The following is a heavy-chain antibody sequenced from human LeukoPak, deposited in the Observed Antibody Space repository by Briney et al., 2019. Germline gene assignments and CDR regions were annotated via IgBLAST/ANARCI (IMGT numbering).Heavy chain of an antibody. D-gene: IGHD2-8*01. CDR1: GYTLTELS. CDR3: ATVPLVYVKYYYYYYGMDV. V-gene: IGHV1-24*01. Sequence: GASVKVSCKVSGYTLTELSMHWVRQAPGKGLEWMGGFDPEDGETIYAQKFQGRVTMTEDTSTDTAYMELSSLRSEDTAVYYCATVPLVYVKYYYYYYGMDVWGQGTTVTVSS. CDR2: FDPEDGET. J-gene: IGHJ6*02.